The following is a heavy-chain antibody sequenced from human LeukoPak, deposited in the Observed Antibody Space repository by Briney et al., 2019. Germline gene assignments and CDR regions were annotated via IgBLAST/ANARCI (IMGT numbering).Heavy chain of an antibody. CDR3: ARDQARYDFWSGYFRY. V-gene: IGHV3-21*01. Sequence: GGSLRLSCAASGFTFSSYSMNWVRQAPGKGLEWVSSISSSSSYIYYADSVKGRFTISRDNAKNSLNLQMNSLRAEDTAVYYCARDQARYDFWSGYFRYWGQGTLVTVSS. CDR2: ISSSSSYI. CDR1: GFTFSSYS. J-gene: IGHJ4*02. D-gene: IGHD3-3*01.